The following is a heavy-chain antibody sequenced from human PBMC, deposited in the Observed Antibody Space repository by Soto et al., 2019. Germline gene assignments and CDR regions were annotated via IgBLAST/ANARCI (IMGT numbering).Heavy chain of an antibody. CDR2: IYYSGST. CDR3: ARLFGFEMDYYGMDV. D-gene: IGHD3-10*01. V-gene: IGHV4-39*01. CDR1: GGSISSSSYY. Sequence: PSETLSLTCTVSGGSISSSSYYWGWIRQPPGKGLEWIGSIYYSGSTYYNPSLKSRVTISVDTSKNQFSLKLSSVTAADTAVYYCARLFGFEMDYYGMDVWGQGTTVTVSS. J-gene: IGHJ6*02.